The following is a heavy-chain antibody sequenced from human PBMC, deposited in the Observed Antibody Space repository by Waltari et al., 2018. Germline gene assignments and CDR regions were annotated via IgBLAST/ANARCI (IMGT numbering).Heavy chain of an antibody. Sequence: QLQLQESGPGLVKPSATLSLTCTVSGGSISSSSYYWGWIRQPPGKGLECIVSIYYSGSTYYNPSLKSRFTISVDTSKNQFSLKLSSVTAADTAVYYCARDIKQLSFDYWGQGTLVTVSS. V-gene: IGHV4-39*07. CDR2: IYYSGST. J-gene: IGHJ4*02. CDR3: ARDIKQLSFDY. D-gene: IGHD6-13*01. CDR1: GGSISSSSYY.